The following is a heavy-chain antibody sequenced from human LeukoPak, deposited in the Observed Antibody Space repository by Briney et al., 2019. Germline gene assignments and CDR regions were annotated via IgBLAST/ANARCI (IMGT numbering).Heavy chain of an antibody. CDR1: GGSISNYF. Sequence: PSEPLSLTCTVSGGSISNYFWSWVRQPPGKGLEWIGYISYNGYTNYNPSLKSRVTISVDTSKNQFSLKLSSVTAADTAVYYCARSHDYDFWSGYPANYYYMDVWGKGTTVTVSS. CDR2: ISYNGYT. D-gene: IGHD3-3*01. V-gene: IGHV4-59*12. J-gene: IGHJ6*03. CDR3: ARSHDYDFWSGYPANYYYMDV.